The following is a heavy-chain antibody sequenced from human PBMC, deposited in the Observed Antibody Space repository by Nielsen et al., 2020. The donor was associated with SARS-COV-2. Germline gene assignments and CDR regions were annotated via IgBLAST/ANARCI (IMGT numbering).Heavy chain of an antibody. Sequence: GGSLRLSCAASGFTFSSYAMHWVRQAPGKGLEYVSAISSNGGSTYYADSVKGRFTISRDNSKNTLYLQMSSLRAEDTAVYYCARHALGYSSETKFDPWGQGTLVTVSS. J-gene: IGHJ5*02. V-gene: IGHV3-64D*06. CDR2: ISSNGGST. CDR3: ARHALGYSSETKFDP. D-gene: IGHD6-19*01. CDR1: GFTFSSYA.